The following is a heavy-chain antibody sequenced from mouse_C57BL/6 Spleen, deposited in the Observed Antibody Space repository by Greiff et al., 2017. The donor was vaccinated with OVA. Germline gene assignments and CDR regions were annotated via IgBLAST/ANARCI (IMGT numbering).Heavy chain of an antibody. CDR1: GYAFSSSW. CDR2: IYPGDGDT. J-gene: IGHJ2*01. V-gene: IGHV1-82*01. CDR3: ARQIDYFDY. Sequence: VKLQESGPELVKPGASVKISCKASGYAFSSSWMNWVKQRPGKGLEWIGRIYPGDGDTNYNGKFKGKATLTADKSSSTAYMQLSSLTSEDSAVYFCARQIDYFDYWGQGTTLTVSS.